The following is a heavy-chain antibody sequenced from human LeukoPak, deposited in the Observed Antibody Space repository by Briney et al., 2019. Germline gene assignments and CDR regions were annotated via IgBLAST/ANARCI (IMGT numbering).Heavy chain of an antibody. CDR2: INWSGAST. CDR1: GFTFDEYG. D-gene: IGHD2-15*01. J-gene: IGHJ4*02. Sequence: VGSLRLSCEASGFTFDEYGMSWVRQAPGKGLEWVSGINWSGASTGYADSVKGRFTISRDNAKNSVYLRMNSLRAEDTALYYCARDWKYCSGGSCYLPDFWGQGTLVTVSS. CDR3: ARDWKYCSGGSCYLPDF. V-gene: IGHV3-20*04.